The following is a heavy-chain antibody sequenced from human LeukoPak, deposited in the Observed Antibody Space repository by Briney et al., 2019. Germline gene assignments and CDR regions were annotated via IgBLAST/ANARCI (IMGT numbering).Heavy chain of an antibody. CDR3: TREATYSSSWYWIVPGYFDY. CDR1: GFTFGDYA. J-gene: IGHJ4*02. CDR2: IRSKAYGGTT. V-gene: IGHV3-49*04. Sequence: GGSLRLSCTASGFTFGDYAMSWVRQAPGKGLEWVGFIRSKAYGGTTEYAASVKGRFTISRDDSKSIAYLQMNSLETEDTAVYYCTREATYSSSWYWIVPGYFDYWGQGTLVTVSS. D-gene: IGHD6-13*01.